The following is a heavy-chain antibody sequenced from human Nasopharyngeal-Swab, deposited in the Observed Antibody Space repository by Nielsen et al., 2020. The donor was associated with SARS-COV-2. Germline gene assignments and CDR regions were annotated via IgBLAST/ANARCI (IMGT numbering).Heavy chain of an antibody. CDR3: AKGDYYDSSGYYYGFDY. Sequence: GESLKISCAASGFTFSSYSMNWVRQAPGKGLEWVSSISSSSRYIYYADSVKGRFTISRDNAKNSLYLQMNSLRAEDTAVYYCAKGDYYDSSGYYYGFDYWGQGTLVTVSS. CDR1: GFTFSSYS. D-gene: IGHD3-22*01. J-gene: IGHJ4*02. CDR2: ISSSSRYI. V-gene: IGHV3-21*01.